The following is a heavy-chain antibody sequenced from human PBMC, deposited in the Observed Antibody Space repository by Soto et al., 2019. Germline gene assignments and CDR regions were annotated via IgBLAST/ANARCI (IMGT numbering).Heavy chain of an antibody. V-gene: IGHV3-30-3*01. CDR2: ISYDGSNK. J-gene: IGHJ6*02. Sequence: QVQLVESGGGVVQPGRSLRLSCAASGFTFSSYAMHWVRQAPGKGLEWVAVISYDGSNKYYADSVKGRFTISRDNSKNSLYLQMNSLRAEDTAVYYCASESRYSSGWYWRGMDVWGQGTTLTVSS. D-gene: IGHD6-19*01. CDR1: GFTFSSYA. CDR3: ASESRYSSGWYWRGMDV.